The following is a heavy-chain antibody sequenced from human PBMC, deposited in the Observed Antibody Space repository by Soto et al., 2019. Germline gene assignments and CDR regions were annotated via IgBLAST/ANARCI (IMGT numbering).Heavy chain of an antibody. CDR3: ARDLGYCSSTSCYAGYYFDY. V-gene: IGHV3-21*01. Sequence: GGSLRLSCAASGFTFSSYSMNWVRQAPGKGLKWVSSISSSSSYIYYADSVKGRFTISRDNAKNSLYLQMNSLRAEDTAVYYCARDLGYCSSTSCYAGYYFDYWGQGTLVTVSS. D-gene: IGHD2-2*01. CDR2: ISSSSSYI. CDR1: GFTFSSYS. J-gene: IGHJ4*02.